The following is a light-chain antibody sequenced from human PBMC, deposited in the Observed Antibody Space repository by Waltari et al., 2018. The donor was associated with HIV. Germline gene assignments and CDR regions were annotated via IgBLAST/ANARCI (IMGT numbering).Light chain of an antibody. Sequence: QSVLTQPPSVSAAPGQKVTISCSGSSSNIGNDYVSWYQHLPGAAPKLPIYDTDKGHSGIPDRFSGSKSGTSATLGITGLQTGDEADYYCGTWDTSLSGGVFGGGTKLTVL. V-gene: IGLV1-51*01. J-gene: IGLJ3*02. CDR2: DTD. CDR1: SSNIGNDY. CDR3: GTWDTSLSGGV.